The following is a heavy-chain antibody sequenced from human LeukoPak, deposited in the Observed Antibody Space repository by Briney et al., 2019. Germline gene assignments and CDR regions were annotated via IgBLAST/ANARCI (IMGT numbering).Heavy chain of an antibody. J-gene: IGHJ6*03. CDR3: ARAPGYCSGGSCYRSVLRQTKHHYYYYYMDI. CDR2: IYYSGST. D-gene: IGHD2-15*01. V-gene: IGHV4-61*01. Sequence: ASETLSLTCTVSGYSISSGYYWAWIRQPPGKGLEWIGYIYYSGSTNYNPSLKSRVTISVDTSKNQFSLKLSSVTAADTAVYYCARAPGYCSGGSCYRSVLRQTKHHYYYYYMDIWGKGTTVTISS. CDR1: GYSISSGYY.